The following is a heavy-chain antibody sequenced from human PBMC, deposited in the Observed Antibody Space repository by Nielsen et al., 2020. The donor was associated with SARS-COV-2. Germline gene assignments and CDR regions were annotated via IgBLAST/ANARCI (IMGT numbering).Heavy chain of an antibody. CDR3: ASGADDYGDPDAFDI. D-gene: IGHD4-17*01. J-gene: IGHJ3*02. V-gene: IGHV4-59*08. Sequence: SETLSLTCTVSGGSISSYYWNWIRQPPGKGLEWIGYIYYSGSTNYNPSLKSRVTISVDTSKNQFSLKLSSVTAADTAVYYCASGADDYGDPDAFDIWGQGTMVTVSS. CDR1: GGSISSYY. CDR2: IYYSGST.